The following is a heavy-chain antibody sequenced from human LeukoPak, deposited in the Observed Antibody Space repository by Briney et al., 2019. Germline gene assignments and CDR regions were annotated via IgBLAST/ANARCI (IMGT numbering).Heavy chain of an antibody. J-gene: IGHJ5*02. CDR3: ARSSLTKGNNWFDP. CDR1: GFTISTYA. CDR2: ITSNGDTT. Sequence: PGGSLRLSCAASGFTISTYAMHWVRQAPGKGLEYVSAITSNGDTTYYANSVKGRFTISRDNSKNTLFLQMGSLRTEDMAVYYCARSSLTKGNNWFDPWGQGTLVTVSS. D-gene: IGHD2-2*01. V-gene: IGHV3-64*01.